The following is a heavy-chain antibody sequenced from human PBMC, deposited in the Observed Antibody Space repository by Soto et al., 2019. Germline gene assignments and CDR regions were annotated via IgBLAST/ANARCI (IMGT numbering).Heavy chain of an antibody. CDR3: AKGDNLGPKTGYAFDP. CDR1: GDSVSSNTAS. J-gene: IGHJ5*02. CDR2: TYFRSKWYN. D-gene: IGHD5-12*01. V-gene: IGHV6-1*01. Sequence: SQTLSVTCAISGDSVSSNTASWNWIRQSPSRGLEWLGRTYFRSKWYNDYAVSVKSRIIINPDTSNNQFSLQLNSVTPEDTAVYFCAKGDNLGPKTGYAFDPWGQG.